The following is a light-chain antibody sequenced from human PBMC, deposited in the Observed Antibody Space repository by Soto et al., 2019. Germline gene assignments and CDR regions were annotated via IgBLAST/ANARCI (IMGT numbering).Light chain of an antibody. CDR2: ATS. Sequence: DIQLTQSPSFLSASVGDRVTITCRASQDISNYLAWYQQKPGKAPKFLLYATSTFQSGVPSRFSGSGSGTQFTLTISSLRPEDFATYYCQQVNIYPLPFGGGTKVEIK. CDR3: QQVNIYPLP. J-gene: IGKJ4*01. V-gene: IGKV1-9*01. CDR1: QDISNY.